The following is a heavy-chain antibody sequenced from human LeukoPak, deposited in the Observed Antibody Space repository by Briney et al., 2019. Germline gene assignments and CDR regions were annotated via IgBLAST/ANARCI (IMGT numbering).Heavy chain of an antibody. J-gene: IGHJ4*02. CDR2: IDWDDDK. V-gene: IGHV2-70*04. CDR3: ARTQYSSGWCYFDY. Sequence: SGPALVRPTQTLTLTCTFSGFSLSTSGMRVSWIRQPPGKALEWLARIDWDDDKFYSTSLKTRLTISKDTSKNQVVLTMTNMDPVDTATYYCARTQYSSGWCYFDYWGQGTLVTVSS. CDR1: GFSLSTSGMR. D-gene: IGHD6-19*01.